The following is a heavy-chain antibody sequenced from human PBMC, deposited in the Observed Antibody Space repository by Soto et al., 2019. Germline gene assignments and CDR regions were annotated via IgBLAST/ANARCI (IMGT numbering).Heavy chain of an antibody. Sequence: SETLSLTCAVYGGSFSGYYWSWTRQPPGKGLEWIGEINHSGSTNYNPSLKSRVTISVDTSKNQFSLKLSSVTAADTAVYYCARGSPLTTVTTSPYYFDYWGQGTLVTVSS. CDR2: INHSGST. CDR1: GGSFSGYY. D-gene: IGHD4-17*01. V-gene: IGHV4-34*01. CDR3: ARGSPLTTVTTSPYYFDY. J-gene: IGHJ4*02.